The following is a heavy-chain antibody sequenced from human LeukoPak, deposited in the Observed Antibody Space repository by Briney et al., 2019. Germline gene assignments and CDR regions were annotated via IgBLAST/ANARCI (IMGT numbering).Heavy chain of an antibody. V-gene: IGHV4-4*02. D-gene: IGHD3-22*01. CDR2: IYHSGST. CDR3: ARRDDSSGYHKIFDY. CDR1: GGSISSSNW. J-gene: IGHJ4*02. Sequence: KTSETLSLTCAVSGGSISSSNWWSWVRQPPGKGLEWIGEIYHSGSTNYNPSLKSRVTISIDTSKNQFYLKLSSLTAADTAVYYCARRDDSSGYHKIFDYWGPGTLVTVSS.